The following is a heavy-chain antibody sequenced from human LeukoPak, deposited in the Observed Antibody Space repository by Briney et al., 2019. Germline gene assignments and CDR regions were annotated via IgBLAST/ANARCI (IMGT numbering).Heavy chain of an antibody. CDR2: INPNSGGT. Sequence: ASVKVSCKASGYTFTGYYMHWVRQAPGQGLEWMGWINPNSGGTNYAQKFQGRVTMTRDMSISTAYMELSRLRSDDTAVYYCARARRTIGYCSSTSCLNWFDPWGQGTLVTVSS. CDR1: GYTFTGYY. CDR3: ARARRTIGYCSSTSCLNWFDP. D-gene: IGHD2-2*01. J-gene: IGHJ5*02. V-gene: IGHV1-2*02.